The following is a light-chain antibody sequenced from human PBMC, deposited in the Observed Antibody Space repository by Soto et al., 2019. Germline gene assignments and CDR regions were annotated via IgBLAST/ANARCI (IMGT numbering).Light chain of an antibody. CDR3: QQYNNWPPLT. CDR1: QSVGSN. CDR2: GAS. V-gene: IGKV3-15*01. Sequence: ETVMTQSPATLSVSPGEGATLSCRASQSVGSNLAWYQQKPGQAPRLLIYGASTRATGIPARFSGSGSGTEFTLTISGLQSGDFAVYYCQQYNNWPPLTFGQGTKLEIK. J-gene: IGKJ2*01.